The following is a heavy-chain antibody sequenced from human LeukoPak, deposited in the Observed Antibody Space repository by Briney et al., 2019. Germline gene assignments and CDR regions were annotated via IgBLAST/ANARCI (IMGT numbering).Heavy chain of an antibody. CDR3: ARSHDYGDLPYYYYMDV. Sequence: ASVKVSCKASGYTFTSYGISWVRQAPGQRLEWMGWISAYNGNTNYAQKLQGRVTMTTDTSTSTAYMELRSLRSDDTAVYYCARSHDYGDLPYYYYMDVWGKGTTVTVSS. CDR2: ISAYNGNT. D-gene: IGHD4-17*01. CDR1: GYTFTSYG. J-gene: IGHJ6*03. V-gene: IGHV1-18*01.